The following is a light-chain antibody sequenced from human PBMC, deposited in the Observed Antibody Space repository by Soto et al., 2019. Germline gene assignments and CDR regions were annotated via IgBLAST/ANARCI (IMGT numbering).Light chain of an antibody. CDR1: NNGIGSYDY. CDR3: TAFSANRVYL. Sequence: QSFPTQPLSVSGSPRQSITIACTGNNNGIGSYDYVCWHQQHPGKAPRLLIHGVHNRSPGISGRFSASKSGLTASLTISRLKAEDEADYYCTAFSANRVYLLGPGTKVTV. V-gene: IGLV2-14*01. J-gene: IGLJ1*01. CDR2: GVH.